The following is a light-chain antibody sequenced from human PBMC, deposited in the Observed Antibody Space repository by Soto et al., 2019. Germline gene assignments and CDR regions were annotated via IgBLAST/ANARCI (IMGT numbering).Light chain of an antibody. CDR3: QQYGSSGT. CDR1: QSVSNNY. Sequence: EIVLTQSPGTLSLSPGERATLSCRASQSVSNNYLAWYQQKPGQAPRLLIYGASNRANGIPDRFNGSVSGKAFTLTIRRLEPEDFAVYYCQQYGSSGTFGQGTKVEIK. V-gene: IGKV3-20*01. J-gene: IGKJ1*01. CDR2: GAS.